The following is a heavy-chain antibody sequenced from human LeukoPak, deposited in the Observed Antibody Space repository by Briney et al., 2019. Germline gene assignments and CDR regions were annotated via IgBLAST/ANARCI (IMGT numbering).Heavy chain of an antibody. D-gene: IGHD3-10*01. J-gene: IGHJ6*04. Sequence: SETLSLTCAVYGGSFSGYYWSWIRQPPGKGLEWIGEINYSGSNKYNPSLKRRVTISVDTSKNHFSLKLSSVTAADTAVYYCGRDQGYYGSGSYYFRYYYGMDVWGKGTTVTVSS. CDR2: INYSGSN. CDR1: GGSFSGYY. V-gene: IGHV4-34*01. CDR3: GRDQGYYGSGSYYFRYYYGMDV.